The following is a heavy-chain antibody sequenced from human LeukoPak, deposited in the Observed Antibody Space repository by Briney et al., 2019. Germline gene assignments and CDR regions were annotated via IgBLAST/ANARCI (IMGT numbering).Heavy chain of an antibody. CDR2: ISYDGSNK. CDR3: ARDFGYYDSSGYYNY. CDR1: GFTFSSYA. J-gene: IGHJ4*02. V-gene: IGHV3-30*01. Sequence: PGGSLRLSCAASGFTFSSYAMHWVRQAPGKGLEWVAVISYDGSNKYYADSVKGRFTISRDNSKNTLYLQMNSLRAEDTAVYYCARDFGYYDSSGYYNYWDQGTLVTVSS. D-gene: IGHD3-22*01.